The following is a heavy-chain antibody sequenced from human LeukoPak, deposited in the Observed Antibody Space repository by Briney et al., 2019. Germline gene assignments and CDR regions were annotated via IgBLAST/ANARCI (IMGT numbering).Heavy chain of an antibody. CDR3: ARRVVNCSSTSCYIHFDY. CDR1: GGSISSSSYY. J-gene: IGHJ4*02. Sequence: SETLSLTCAVSGGSISSSSYYWGWIRQPPGKGLEWIGSIYYSGSTYYNPSLKSRVTISVDTSKNQFSLKLSSVTAADTAVYYCARRVVNCSSTSCYIHFDYWGQGTLVTVSS. CDR2: IYYSGST. V-gene: IGHV4-39*01. D-gene: IGHD2-2*02.